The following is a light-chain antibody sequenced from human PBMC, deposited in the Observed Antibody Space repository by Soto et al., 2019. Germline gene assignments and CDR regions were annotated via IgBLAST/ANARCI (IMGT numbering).Light chain of an antibody. Sequence: EIVLTQSPATLSLSPGERATLSCRASQSVRSNLDWYQHKPGQAPRLLIYEVSNRGTGIPSRFSGSGFVTDFTLTISKVEPEDFAVYYCQRRDIWPWTFGQGAKVEIK. J-gene: IGKJ1*01. V-gene: IGKV3-11*01. CDR3: QRRDIWPWT. CDR1: QSVRSN. CDR2: EVS.